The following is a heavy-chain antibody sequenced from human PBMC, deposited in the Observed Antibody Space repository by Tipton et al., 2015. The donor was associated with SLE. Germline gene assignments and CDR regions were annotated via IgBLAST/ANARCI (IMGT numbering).Heavy chain of an antibody. CDR1: GFIFDDYA. CDR3: ARLRRGPWNFDY. V-gene: IGHV3-9*01. CDR2: ISWNGGNI. Sequence: SLRLSCAASGFIFDDYAMHWVRQAPGKGLEWVSGISWNGGNIAYTNSLRGRFTISRDNAKNSLYLQMNSLRLDDTALYYCARLRRGPWNFDYWGPGILVTVSP. J-gene: IGHJ4*02. D-gene: IGHD1-1*01.